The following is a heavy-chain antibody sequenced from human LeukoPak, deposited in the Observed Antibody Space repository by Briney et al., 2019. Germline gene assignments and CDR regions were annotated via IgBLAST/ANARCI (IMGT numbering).Heavy chain of an antibody. CDR1: GYTFTSFN. Sequence: ASVKVSCKASGYTFTSFNLHWVRQAPGQGLEWMGIINPSGAGTSYAQKFEGRVTMTRDMSTSTVYMELSSLRSEDTAVYYCATDSRRTFDDAFDIWGQGTMVTVSS. CDR3: ATDSRRTFDDAFDI. CDR2: INPSGAGT. J-gene: IGHJ3*02. D-gene: IGHD6-6*01. V-gene: IGHV1-46*01.